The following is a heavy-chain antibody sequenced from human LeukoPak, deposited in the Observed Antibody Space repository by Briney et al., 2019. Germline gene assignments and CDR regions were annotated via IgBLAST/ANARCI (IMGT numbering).Heavy chain of an antibody. V-gene: IGHV3-23*01. J-gene: IGHJ4*02. CDR1: GFTFSSYA. D-gene: IGHD2-15*01. Sequence: PGRSLRLSCAASGFTFSSYAMSWVRQAPGKGLEWVSAMNGWSGSTYYADSVKGRLTVSRDNSKNTLYLQMNSLRAEDTAVYYCAKPGVGGSCFSFDYWGQGTLVTVST. CDR2: MNGWSGST. CDR3: AKPGVGGSCFSFDY.